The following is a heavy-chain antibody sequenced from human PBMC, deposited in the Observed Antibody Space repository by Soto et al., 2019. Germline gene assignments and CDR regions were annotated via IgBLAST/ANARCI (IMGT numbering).Heavy chain of an antibody. CDR2: IYDSGDT. Sequence: SETLSLTCAVSGGSVSFGGYPWSWIRQPPGRGLELIGYIYDSGDTYYNPSLKSRVTISVDRSKNQFSLNLRSVTAADTAMYFCARGGSYPLCVYWGQGALVTVSS. CDR1: GGSVSFGGYP. D-gene: IGHD1-26*01. J-gene: IGHJ1*01. CDR3: ARGGSYPLCVY. V-gene: IGHV4-30-2*01.